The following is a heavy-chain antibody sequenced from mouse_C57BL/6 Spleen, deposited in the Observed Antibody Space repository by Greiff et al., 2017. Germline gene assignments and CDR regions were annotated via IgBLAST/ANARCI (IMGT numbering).Heavy chain of an antibody. CDR1: GYTFTDYE. CDR3: TIGVYDGYRFDY. J-gene: IGHJ2*01. D-gene: IGHD2-3*01. CDR2: IDPETGGT. V-gene: IGHV1-15*01. Sequence: VKLVESGAELVRPGASVTLSCKASGYTFTDYEMHWVKQTPVHGLEWIGAIDPETGGTAYNQKFKGKAILTADKSSSTAYMELRSLTSEDSAVYYCTIGVYDGYRFDYGGQGTTLTVSS.